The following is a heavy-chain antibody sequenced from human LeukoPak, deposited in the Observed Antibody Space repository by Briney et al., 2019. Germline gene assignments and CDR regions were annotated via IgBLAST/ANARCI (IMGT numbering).Heavy chain of an antibody. CDR1: GVSISSNY. Sequence: SETLSLTCTVSGVSISSNYWSWIRQPPGKGLEWIGYIYYSGSTNYNPSLKSRVTISVDTSKNQFSLKLTSVTAADTAVYYCARGADYYGSGSFNGMDVWGQGTTVTVSS. J-gene: IGHJ6*02. CDR3: ARGADYYGSGSFNGMDV. D-gene: IGHD3-10*01. V-gene: IGHV4-59*01. CDR2: IYYSGST.